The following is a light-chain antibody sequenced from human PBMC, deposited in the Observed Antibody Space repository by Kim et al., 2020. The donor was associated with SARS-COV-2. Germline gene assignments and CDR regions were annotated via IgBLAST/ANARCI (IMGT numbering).Light chain of an antibody. CDR2: EVS. CDR1: SSDVGGYNY. Sequence: QSALTQPPSASGSPGQSVTISCTGTSSDVGGYNYVSWYQQHPGKAPKLMIYEVSKRPSGVSNRFSGSKSGNTASLKISGLQAEDEADYYCCSYAGPWVFGGGTQLTVL. J-gene: IGLJ3*02. V-gene: IGLV2-8*01. CDR3: CSYAGPWV.